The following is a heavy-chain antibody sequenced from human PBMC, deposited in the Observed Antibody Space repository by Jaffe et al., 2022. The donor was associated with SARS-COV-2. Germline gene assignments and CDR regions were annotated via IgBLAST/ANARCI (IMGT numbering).Heavy chain of an antibody. J-gene: IGHJ4*02. V-gene: IGHV4-39*01. CDR2: IYYSGST. CDR3: ARFSGSGSQKYYFDY. Sequence: QLQLQESGPGLVKPSETLSLTCTVSGGSISSSSYYWGWIRQPPGKGLEWIGSIYYSGSTYYNPSLKSRVTISVDTSKNQFSLKLSSVTAADTAVYYCARFSGSGSQKYYFDYWGQGTLVTVSS. CDR1: GGSISSSSYY. D-gene: IGHD3-10*01.